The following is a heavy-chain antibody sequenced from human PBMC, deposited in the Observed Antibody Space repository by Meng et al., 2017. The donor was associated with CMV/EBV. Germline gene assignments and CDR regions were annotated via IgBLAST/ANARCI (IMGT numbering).Heavy chain of an antibody. J-gene: IGHJ6*02. CDR2: ISGSSTYT. CDR3: ARDIAAAGTYYYFFAMDV. Sequence: GESLKISCAASGFNFSAYWMIWVRQAPGKGLEWVSSISGSSTYTHYADSVKGRFTISRDNARNSLSLEMTSLRAEDTAVCYCARDIAAAGTYYYFFAMDVWGQGTTVTVSS. D-gene: IGHD6-13*01. V-gene: IGHV3-21*01. CDR1: GFNFSAYW.